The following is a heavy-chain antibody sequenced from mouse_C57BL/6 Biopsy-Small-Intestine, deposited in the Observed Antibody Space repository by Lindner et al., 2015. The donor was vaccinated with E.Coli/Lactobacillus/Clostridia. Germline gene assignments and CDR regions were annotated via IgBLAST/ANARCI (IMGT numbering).Heavy chain of an antibody. V-gene: IGHV1-81*01. D-gene: IGHD2-13*01. CDR3: ARAITTVTTNDY. Sequence: SVKVSCKASGYTFTSYDINWVRQATGQGLEWMGWMNPNSGNTGYAQKFQGRVTMTRNTSISTAYMELSSLRSEDTAVYYCARAITTVTTNDYWGQGTLVTVSS. CDR1: GYTFTSYD. CDR2: MNPNSGNT. J-gene: IGHJ4*01.